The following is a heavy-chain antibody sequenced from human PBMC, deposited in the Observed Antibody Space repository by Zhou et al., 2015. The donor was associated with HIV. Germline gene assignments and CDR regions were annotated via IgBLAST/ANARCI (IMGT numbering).Heavy chain of an antibody. Sequence: QVHLVQSGAEVKKPGSSVKVSCKASGGTFSSYTINWVRQAPGQGLEWMGGIIPIFGTANYAQKFQGRVRITADESTSTAYMEVSSLRSEDTAVYYCARGRGAVADTYYGMDVWGQGDHGHRLL. J-gene: IGHJ6*02. CDR2: IIPIFGTA. CDR1: GGTFSSYT. V-gene: IGHV1-69*12. D-gene: IGHD6-19*01. CDR3: ARGRGAVADTYYGMDV.